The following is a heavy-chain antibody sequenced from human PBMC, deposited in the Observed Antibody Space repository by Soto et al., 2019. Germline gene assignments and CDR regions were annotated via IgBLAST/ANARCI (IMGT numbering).Heavy chain of an antibody. Sequence: GESLKISCAASGFTFSSYDMHWVRQATGKGLEWVSAIGTAGDTYYPGSVKGRFTISRENAKNSLYLQMNSLRAGDTAVYYCARKRMDHDAFDIWGQGTMVTVSS. J-gene: IGHJ3*02. V-gene: IGHV3-13*01. CDR2: IGTAGDT. CDR3: ARKRMDHDAFDI. CDR1: GFTFSSYD. D-gene: IGHD2-2*03.